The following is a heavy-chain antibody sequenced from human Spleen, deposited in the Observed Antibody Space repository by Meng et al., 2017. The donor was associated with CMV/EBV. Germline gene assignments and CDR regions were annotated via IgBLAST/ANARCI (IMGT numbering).Heavy chain of an antibody. Sequence: SETLSLTCAVYGGSFSGYYWSWIRQPPGKGLEWIGEINHSGSTNYNPSLKSRVTISVDTSKNQFSLKLSSVTAADTAVYYCARGALGYCSSTSCRDAFDIWGQGTMVTVSS. CDR1: GGSFSGYY. V-gene: IGHV4-34*01. D-gene: IGHD2-2*01. CDR2: INHSGST. J-gene: IGHJ3*02. CDR3: ARGALGYCSSTSCRDAFDI.